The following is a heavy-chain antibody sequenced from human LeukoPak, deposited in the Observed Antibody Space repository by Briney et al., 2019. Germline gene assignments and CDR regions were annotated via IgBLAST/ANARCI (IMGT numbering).Heavy chain of an antibody. CDR3: AKALEYYYGSGSLSPFDY. CDR2: ISGSGGST. J-gene: IGHJ4*02. V-gene: IGHV3-23*01. Sequence: GGSLRLSCAASGFTFSSYAMSWVRQAPGKGLEWVSAISGSGGSTYYADSVKGRFTISRDNSKNTLYLQMDSLRAEDTAVYYCAKALEYYYGSGSLSPFDYWGQGTLVTVSS. D-gene: IGHD3-10*01. CDR1: GFTFSSYA.